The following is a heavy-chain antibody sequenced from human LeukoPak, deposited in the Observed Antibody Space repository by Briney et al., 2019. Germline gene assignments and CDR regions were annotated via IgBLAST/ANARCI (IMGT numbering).Heavy chain of an antibody. V-gene: IGHV3-23*01. D-gene: IGHD4-11*01. CDR3: ATRPVTPQDFLH. J-gene: IGHJ1*01. Sequence: PTGGSLRLSCAASGITFSNYAMSWVRQVPGKGLEWVSSISGSGGNTNYAGSVKGRFTISRDNSKNTLYLEMHSLRAEDTAIYYCATRPVTPQDFLHWGQGTLVTVSS. CDR2: ISGSGGNT. CDR1: GITFSNYA.